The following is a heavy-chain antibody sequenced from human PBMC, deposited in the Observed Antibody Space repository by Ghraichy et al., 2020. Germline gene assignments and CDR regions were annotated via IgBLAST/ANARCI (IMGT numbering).Heavy chain of an antibody. V-gene: IGHV3-11*01. J-gene: IGHJ4*02. CDR1: GFSFSDYY. CDR3: ARDANGFNAPDY. Sequence: GALRLSCAASGFSFSDYYMSWIRQAPGKGLEWVSYISTSGTTIYYADSVKGRFTISRDNAKNSLYLQVNNLRAEDTAFYYCARDANGFNAPDYWGQGTLVTVSS. CDR2: ISTSGTTI. D-gene: IGHD2-8*01.